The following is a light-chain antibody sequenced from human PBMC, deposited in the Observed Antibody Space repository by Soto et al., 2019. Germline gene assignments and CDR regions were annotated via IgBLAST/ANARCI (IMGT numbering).Light chain of an antibody. CDR2: GAS. J-gene: IGKJ1*01. Sequence: EIVMTQSPATLSVSPGERVTLSSRASQSISTNLAWYQQKPGQAPRLLIYGASTRATGIPARFSGSGSGTEFTVTISSLQSEDVAVYYCQQYNDWPRTFGHGTKVDIK. V-gene: IGKV3-15*01. CDR1: QSISTN. CDR3: QQYNDWPRT.